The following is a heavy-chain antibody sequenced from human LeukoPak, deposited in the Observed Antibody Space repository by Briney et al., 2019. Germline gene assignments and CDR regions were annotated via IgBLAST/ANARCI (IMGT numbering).Heavy chain of an antibody. CDR1: GGTFSSYA. CDR3: ARGGSGQDYYYYYMDV. J-gene: IGHJ6*03. V-gene: IGHV1-69*05. D-gene: IGHD6-25*01. Sequence: ASVKVSCKASGGTFSSYAISWVRQAPGQGLEWMGGIIPIFGTANYAQKFQGRVTITTDESTGTAYMELSSLRSEDTAVYYCARGGSGQDYYYYYMDVWGKGTTVTVSS. CDR2: IIPIFGTA.